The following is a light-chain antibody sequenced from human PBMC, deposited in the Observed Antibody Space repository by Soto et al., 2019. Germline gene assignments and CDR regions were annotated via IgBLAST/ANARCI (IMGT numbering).Light chain of an antibody. J-gene: IGLJ2*01. V-gene: IGLV2-8*01. Sequence: QSALTQPPSASGSPGQSVTISCTGTSSDVGGYNYVSWYQQHPGKAPKLMIYEVSKRPSGVPDRFSGSKSGNTASLPVSGLQAEDEGDYSCSSYGGRNPVVLGGGTQRTVL. CDR2: EVS. CDR1: SSDVGGYNY. CDR3: SSYGGRNPVV.